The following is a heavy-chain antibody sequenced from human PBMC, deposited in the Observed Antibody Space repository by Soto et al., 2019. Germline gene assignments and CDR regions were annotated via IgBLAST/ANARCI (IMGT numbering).Heavy chain of an antibody. J-gene: IGHJ6*02. CDR1: GFTFSSYS. V-gene: IGHV3-21*01. CDR2: ISSSSSYI. Sequence: SLRLSCAASGFTFSSYSMNWVRQAPGKGLEWVSSISSSSSYIYYADSVKGRFTISRDNAKNSLYLQMNSLRAEDTAVYYCARGRSGVVVITPNYHYGMDVWGQGTTVTVSS. D-gene: IGHD3-22*01. CDR3: ARGRSGVVVITPNYHYGMDV.